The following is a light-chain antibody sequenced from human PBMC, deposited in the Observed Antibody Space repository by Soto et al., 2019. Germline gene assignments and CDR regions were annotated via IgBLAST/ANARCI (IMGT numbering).Light chain of an antibody. J-gene: IGKJ2*01. CDR3: HQFGSAPLPFT. Sequence: ESMLTQSPGTLSLSPGERATLSCRASQSVSTSYLAWYQQKPGQAPRLLIYGASIRAAGIPYRFSGSGSGADFTLTISRLEPEDFAVYYCHQFGSAPLPFTFGQGTKLEI. V-gene: IGKV3-20*01. CDR1: QSVSTSY. CDR2: GAS.